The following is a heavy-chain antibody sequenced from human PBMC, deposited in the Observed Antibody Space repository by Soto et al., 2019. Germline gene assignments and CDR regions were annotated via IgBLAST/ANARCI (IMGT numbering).Heavy chain of an antibody. V-gene: IGHV3-23*01. CDR3: AKVGHYAILSGSWNAFDV. CDR2: ISGSGETT. Sequence: EVQLLESGGGLVQPGGSLRLSCAASGFTFSTYSMTWVRQAPGKGLEWVSLISGSGETTYYADSVKGRFTISRDNSKKMLYLQMKSLRVEDTGVYYCAKVGHYAILSGSWNAFDVWGQGTMVTVSS. D-gene: IGHD3-9*01. J-gene: IGHJ3*01. CDR1: GFTFSTYS.